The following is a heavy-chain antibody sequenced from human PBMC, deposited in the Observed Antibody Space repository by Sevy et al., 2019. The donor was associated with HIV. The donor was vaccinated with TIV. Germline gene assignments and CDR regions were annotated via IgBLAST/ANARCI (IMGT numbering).Heavy chain of an antibody. Sequence: GGSLRLSCAASGITFSGYAMNWVRQAPGKGLDWVSTIYGSAGVTYYADSVKGRFTISRDNSKNTLYLQMNSLRAEDTAVYYCAKDVGEKDYYYYYGMDVWGQGTTVTVSS. V-gene: IGHV3-23*01. J-gene: IGHJ6*02. CDR1: GITFSGYA. CDR2: IYGSAGVT. D-gene: IGHD3-10*01. CDR3: AKDVGEKDYYYYYGMDV.